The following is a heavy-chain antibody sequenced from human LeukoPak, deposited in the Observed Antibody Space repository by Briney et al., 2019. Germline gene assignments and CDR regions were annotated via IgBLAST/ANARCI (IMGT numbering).Heavy chain of an antibody. CDR1: GFTVSSNY. CDR2: IYNTGGT. V-gene: IGHV3-53*01. CDR3: ARWYCSSSNCYYDY. Sequence: GGSLRLSCAASGFTVSSNYMSWVRQAPGKGLEWVSFIYNTGGTNYADSVKGRFTISRDNSKNTLSLQMNSLRAEDTAVYYCARWYCSSSNCYYDYWGQGTLVTVSS. J-gene: IGHJ4*02. D-gene: IGHD2-2*01.